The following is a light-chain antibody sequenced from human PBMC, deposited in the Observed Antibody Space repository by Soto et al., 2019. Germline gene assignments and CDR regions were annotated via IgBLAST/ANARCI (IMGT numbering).Light chain of an antibody. CDR3: LQDYTYPRT. V-gene: IGKV1-6*01. CDR1: QGIRNH. J-gene: IGKJ1*01. Sequence: AIQMTQSPSSLSASVGDRVTITCRASQGIRNHLGWYQQKPGRAPQLLIFAASNLQSGVPSRFSGSGSGTHFTLTISSLQPEDFATYYCLQDYTYPRTFGQGTKVEIK. CDR2: AAS.